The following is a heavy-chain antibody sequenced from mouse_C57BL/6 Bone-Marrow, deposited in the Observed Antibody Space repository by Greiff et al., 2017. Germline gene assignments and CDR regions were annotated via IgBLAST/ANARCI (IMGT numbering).Heavy chain of an antibody. D-gene: IGHD1-1*01. J-gene: IGHJ3*01. CDR2: IHPNSGST. Sequence: QVQLQQPGAELVKPGASVKLSCKASGYTFTSYWMHWVKQRPGHGLEWIGMIHPNSGSTNYNEKFKSKATLTVDKSSSTAYMQLSSLTSEDSAVYYCAIYYGSSYDAYWGQGTLVTVAA. CDR3: AIYYGSSYDAY. CDR1: GYTFTSYW. V-gene: IGHV1-64*01.